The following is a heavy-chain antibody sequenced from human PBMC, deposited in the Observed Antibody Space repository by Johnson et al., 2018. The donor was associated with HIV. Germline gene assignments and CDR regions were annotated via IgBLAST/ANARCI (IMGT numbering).Heavy chain of an antibody. J-gene: IGHJ3*02. CDR2: IKSKTDGGTT. D-gene: IGHD3-22*01. V-gene: IGHV3-15*01. CDR1: GFTFSNAW. Sequence: VQLVESGGGLVKPGGSIRLSCAASGFTFSNAWMSWVRQAPGKGLEWVGRIKSKTDGGTTDYAAPVKGRFTILRDDSKNTLYLRMNSLRAEDTAVYYCASDYSDIGGYRLRAYHIWGQGTGVTVSS. CDR3: ASDYSDIGGYRLRAYHI.